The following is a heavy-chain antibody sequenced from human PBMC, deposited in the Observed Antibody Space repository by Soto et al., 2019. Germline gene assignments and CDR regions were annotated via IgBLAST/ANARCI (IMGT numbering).Heavy chain of an antibody. V-gene: IGHV3-30*18. CDR3: AKEVHCGGGSCSWSEGFDY. J-gene: IGHJ4*02. CDR2: ISYEGSHT. D-gene: IGHD2-15*01. CDR1: GFIFSSYG. Sequence: QVQLVESGGGVVQPGRSLRLSCAASGFIFSSYGMHWVRQAPGKGLEWVAVISYEGSHTYYADSVKGLFTITRDNSKNTLYLRLNSLTPEDTAVYYCAKEVHCGGGSCSWSEGFDYWGQGPLLTVSS.